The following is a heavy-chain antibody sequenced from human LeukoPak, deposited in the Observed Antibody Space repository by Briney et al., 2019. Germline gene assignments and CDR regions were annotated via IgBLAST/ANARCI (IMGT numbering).Heavy chain of an antibody. J-gene: IGHJ4*02. CDR1: GGSISSSNW. Sequence: SGTLSLTCAVSGGSISSSNWWSWVRQPPGKGLEWIGEIYHSGSTNYNPSLKSRVTISVDKSKNQFSLKLSSVTAADTAVYYCARDSNYGSGSYGGGFDYWGQGTLVTVSS. CDR2: IYHSGST. D-gene: IGHD3-10*01. V-gene: IGHV4-4*02. CDR3: ARDSNYGSGSYGGGFDY.